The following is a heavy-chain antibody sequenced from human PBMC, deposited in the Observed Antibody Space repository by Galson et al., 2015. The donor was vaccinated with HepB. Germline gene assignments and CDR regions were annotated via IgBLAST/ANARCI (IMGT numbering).Heavy chain of an antibody. CDR3: AREGSEGYDSSGDGAFDI. CDR1: GGSISSGGYY. V-gene: IGHV4-31*03. J-gene: IGHJ3*02. D-gene: IGHD3-22*01. CDR2: IYYSGST. Sequence: TLSLTCTVSGGSISSGGYYWSWIRQHPGKGLEWIGYIYYSGSTYYNPSLKSRVTISVDTSKNQFSLKLSSVTAADTAVYYCAREGSEGYDSSGDGAFDIWGQGTMVTVSS.